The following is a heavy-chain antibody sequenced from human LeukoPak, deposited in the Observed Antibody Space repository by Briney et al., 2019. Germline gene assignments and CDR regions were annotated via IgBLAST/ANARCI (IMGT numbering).Heavy chain of an antibody. CDR2: IHYSGST. Sequence: SETLSLTCTVSGGSINSYYWSWIRQPPGRGLEWVGSIHYSGSTSYNPSLRSRVTISVDKSKNQFFLKLSSVTATDTAVYYCASRVHSISWSSYFDYWGQETLVTVSS. D-gene: IGHD6-13*01. J-gene: IGHJ4*02. CDR1: GGSINSYY. V-gene: IGHV4-59*01. CDR3: ASRVHSISWSSYFDY.